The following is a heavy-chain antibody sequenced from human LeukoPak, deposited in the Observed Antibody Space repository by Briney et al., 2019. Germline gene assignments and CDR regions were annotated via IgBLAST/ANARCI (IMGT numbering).Heavy chain of an antibody. CDR1: GGSFSGYY. CDR3: ARGLLGVSNY. D-gene: IGHD3-16*01. V-gene: IGHV4-34*01. CDR2: INHSGST. Sequence: SETLSLTCAVYGGSFSGYYWSWIRQPPGKGLEWIGEINHSGSTNYNPSLKSRVTISVDTSKNQFSLRLSSVTAADTAVYYCARGLLGVSNYWGQGTLVTVSS. J-gene: IGHJ4*02.